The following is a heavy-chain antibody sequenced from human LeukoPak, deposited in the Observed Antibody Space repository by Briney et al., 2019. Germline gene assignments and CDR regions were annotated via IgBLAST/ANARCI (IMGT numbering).Heavy chain of an antibody. V-gene: IGHV4-59*01. Sequence: SETLSLTCTVSGGSISSYYWSWIRQPPGKGLEWIGYIYYSGSTNYNPSLKSRVTISVDTSKNQFSLKLSFVTAADTAVYYCARDLGDESFDYWGQGTLVTVSS. D-gene: IGHD4-17*01. CDR1: GGSISSYY. CDR2: IYYSGST. CDR3: ARDLGDESFDY. J-gene: IGHJ4*02.